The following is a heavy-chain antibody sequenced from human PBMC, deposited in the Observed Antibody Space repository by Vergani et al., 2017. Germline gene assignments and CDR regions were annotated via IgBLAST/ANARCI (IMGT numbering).Heavy chain of an antibody. V-gene: IGHV4-61*02. CDR3: ARVGVGISFDY. Sequence: QVQLQESGPGLVKPSQTLSLTCTVSGGSISSGSYYWGWIRQPAGKGLEWIGRIYTSGSTNYNPPLKSRVTMSVDTSKTQFSLKLSSVTAADTAVYYCARVGVGISFDYWGQGTLVTVSS. CDR2: IYTSGST. D-gene: IGHD3-3*01. CDR1: GGSISSGSYY. J-gene: IGHJ4*02.